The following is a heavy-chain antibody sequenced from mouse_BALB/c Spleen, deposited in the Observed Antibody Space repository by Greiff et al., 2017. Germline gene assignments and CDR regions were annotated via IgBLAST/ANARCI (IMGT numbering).Heavy chain of an antibody. D-gene: IGHD2-10*02. Sequence: EVKVVESGGGLVKPGGSLKLSCAASGFTFSSYTMSWVRQTPEKRLEWVATISSGGSYTYYPDSVKGRFTISRDNAKNTLYLQMSSLKSEDTAMYYCTREGYGNYVSYYAMDYWGQGTSVTVSS. J-gene: IGHJ4*01. CDR3: TREGYGNYVSYYAMDY. V-gene: IGHV5-6-4*01. CDR1: GFTFSSYT. CDR2: ISSGGSYT.